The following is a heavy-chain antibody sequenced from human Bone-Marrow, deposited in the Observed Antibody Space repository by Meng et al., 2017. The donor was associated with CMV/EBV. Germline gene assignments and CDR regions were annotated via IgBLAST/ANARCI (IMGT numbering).Heavy chain of an antibody. D-gene: IGHD2-2*01. CDR2: INHSGST. J-gene: IGHJ4*02. V-gene: IGHV4-34*01. Sequence: GSLRLSCAVYGGSFSGYYWSWIRQPPGKGLEWIGEINHSGSTNYNPSLKSRVTISVDTSKNQFSLKLSSVTAADTAVYYCARGRRVVPAAVDSNNDYWGQGTLVTVPQ. CDR3: ARGRRVVPAAVDSNNDY. CDR1: GGSFSGYY.